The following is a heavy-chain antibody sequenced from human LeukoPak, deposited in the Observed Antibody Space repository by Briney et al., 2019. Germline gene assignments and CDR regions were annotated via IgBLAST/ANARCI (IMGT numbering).Heavy chain of an antibody. J-gene: IGHJ4*02. D-gene: IGHD2-2*02. V-gene: IGHV3-30-3*01. Sequence: PGRSLRLYCAASGFTFSSYAMHWVRQAPGKGLEWVAIISYDGSNKYYADSVKGRFTISRDNSKNTLYLQMNSLRAEDTAVYYCARDLYCSSTTCYRGYFDYWGQGTLVTVSS. CDR2: ISYDGSNK. CDR1: GFTFSSYA. CDR3: ARDLYCSSTTCYRGYFDY.